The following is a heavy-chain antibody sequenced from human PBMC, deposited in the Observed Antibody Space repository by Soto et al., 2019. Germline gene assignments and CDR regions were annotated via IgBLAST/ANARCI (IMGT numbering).Heavy chain of an antibody. CDR3: ARDIMVRGRSYYGMDV. Sequence: GGSLRLSSEASGFTFSSYSMNWVRQAPGKGLEWVSVIWSDGSNEYYADSVKGRFTISRDNSKNTLFLQMDSLTTEDTAVYYCARDIMVRGRSYYGMDVWGQGTTVTVSS. D-gene: IGHD3-10*01. CDR2: IWSDGSNE. J-gene: IGHJ6*02. CDR1: GFTFSSYS. V-gene: IGHV3-33*08.